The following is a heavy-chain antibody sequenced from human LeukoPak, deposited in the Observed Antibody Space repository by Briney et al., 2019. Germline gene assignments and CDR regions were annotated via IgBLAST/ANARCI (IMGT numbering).Heavy chain of an antibody. D-gene: IGHD5-12*01. CDR3: ARDWLSNSMVANRINWFDP. Sequence: SVKVSCKASGGTFSSYAISWVRQAPGQGLEWMGGIIPIFGTANYAQKFQGRVTITADESTSTAYMELRSLRSDDTAVYYCARDWLSNSMVANRINWFDPWGQGTLVTVSS. V-gene: IGHV1-69*13. CDR2: IIPIFGTA. J-gene: IGHJ5*02. CDR1: GGTFSSYA.